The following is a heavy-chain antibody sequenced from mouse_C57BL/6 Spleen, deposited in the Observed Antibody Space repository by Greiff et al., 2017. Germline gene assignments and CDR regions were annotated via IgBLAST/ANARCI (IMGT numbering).Heavy chain of an antibody. V-gene: IGHV5-6*01. CDR2: ISSGGSYT. CDR1: GFTFSSYG. Sequence: EVHLVESGGDLVKPGGSLKLSCAASGFTFSSYGMSWVRQTPDKRLEWVATISSGGSYTYYPDSVKGRITISRDNANNTLDLQMSSLKSEDTAMYYCAGTGTLFAYWGQGTLVTVSA. J-gene: IGHJ3*01. D-gene: IGHD4-1*01. CDR3: AGTGTLFAY.